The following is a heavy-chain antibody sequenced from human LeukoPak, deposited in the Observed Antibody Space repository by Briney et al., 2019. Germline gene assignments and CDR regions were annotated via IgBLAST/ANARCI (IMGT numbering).Heavy chain of an antibody. Sequence: ASVKVSCKASDYTYTSYGISWVRQAPGQGLEWMGWISGYNGNTNYAQKFQARVTMTRDTSTSTVYMELSSLRSEDTAVYYCARDGSLYYFDYWGQGTLVTVSS. D-gene: IGHD2-15*01. CDR3: ARDGSLYYFDY. J-gene: IGHJ4*02. CDR1: DYTYTSYG. CDR2: ISGYNGNT. V-gene: IGHV1-18*01.